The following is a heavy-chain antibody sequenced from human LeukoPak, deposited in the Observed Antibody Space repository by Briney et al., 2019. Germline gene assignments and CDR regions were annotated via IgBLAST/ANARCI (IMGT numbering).Heavy chain of an antibody. CDR1: GFTFTNYL. D-gene: IGHD3-16*01. V-gene: IGHV3-7*01. CDR2: INRDGSVK. CDR3: VRNAMRGGDFDY. Sequence: GGSLRLSCAASGFTFTNYLMGWVRQAPGKGLEWVANINRDGSVKNCLDSVKGRYTFSRDNAKNSLYLQMDRLRAEDTAMYYCVRNAMRGGDFDYWGQGTLVTVSS. J-gene: IGHJ4*02.